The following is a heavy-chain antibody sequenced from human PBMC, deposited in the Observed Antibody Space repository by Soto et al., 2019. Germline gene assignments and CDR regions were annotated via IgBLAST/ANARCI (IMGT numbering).Heavy chain of an antibody. D-gene: IGHD1-1*01. CDR3: ARDGERDTGLNFYYYRQGMDA. CDR2: ISPYNGTT. J-gene: IGHJ6*02. CDR1: GYTFTTYG. Sequence: ASVKVSCKASGYTFTTYGISWVRQAPGQGLEWMGWISPYNGTTKYAEKFQGEMTMTTDTATSTAYMDLRSLRSDDTAVYYCARDGERDTGLNFYYYRQGMDAWGQGTRVTVSS. V-gene: IGHV1-18*01.